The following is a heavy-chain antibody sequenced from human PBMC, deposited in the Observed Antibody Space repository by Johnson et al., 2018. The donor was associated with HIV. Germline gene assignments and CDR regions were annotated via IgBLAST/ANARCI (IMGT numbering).Heavy chain of an antibody. CDR2: IKSNTDGGPT. J-gene: IGHJ3*02. D-gene: IGHD6-19*01. CDR1: GFTFSNAW. CDR3: TTARNRLWSSSGWTGFWALEI. V-gene: IGHV3-15*01. Sequence: VQLVESGGGLVKPGGSLRLSCAASGFTFSNAWMSWVRQAPGKGLEWVGRIKSNTDGGPTDYAAPVKGRFTISRDDSKNTLSLQMDSLKTEDTAVYYCTTARNRLWSSSGWTGFWALEIWGHGTMVTVSS.